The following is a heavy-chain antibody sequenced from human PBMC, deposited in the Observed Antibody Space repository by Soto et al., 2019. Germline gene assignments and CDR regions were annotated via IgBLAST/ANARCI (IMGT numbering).Heavy chain of an antibody. CDR2: IYPGDSDT. Sequence: GESLKISCKGSGYSFTSYWIGWVRQMPGKGLEWMGIIYPGDSDTRCSPSFQGQVTISADKSISTAYLQWSSLKASDTAMYYCATRYCSGGSCYSSLIDAFDIWGQGTMVTVSS. D-gene: IGHD2-15*01. V-gene: IGHV5-51*01. J-gene: IGHJ3*02. CDR1: GYSFTSYW. CDR3: ATRYCSGGSCYSSLIDAFDI.